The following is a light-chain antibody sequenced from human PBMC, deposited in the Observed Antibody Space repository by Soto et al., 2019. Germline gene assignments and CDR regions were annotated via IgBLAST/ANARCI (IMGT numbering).Light chain of an antibody. Sequence: QAVVTQPPSASGTPGQRVTISCSGSTSNIGSNYVYWYQQLPGTAPKLLIYMNNQWPSGVPDRFSGSKSGTSASLAISGLRSEDEADYYCAAWDDSLSGPVFGGWTKLTVL. J-gene: IGLJ2*01. V-gene: IGLV1-47*01. CDR3: AAWDDSLSGPV. CDR2: MNN. CDR1: TSNIGSNY.